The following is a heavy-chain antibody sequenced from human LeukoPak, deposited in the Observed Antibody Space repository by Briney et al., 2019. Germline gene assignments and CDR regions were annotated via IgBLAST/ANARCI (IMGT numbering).Heavy chain of an antibody. CDR1: GFTISSYY. V-gene: IGHV4-4*07. Sequence: PSETLCLTCAASGFTISSYYWSWIRQPAGKGLEWIGGFYTSGSTNYNPSLKSRVTMSIDTSKNQFSLKLSSVTAADTAVYYCARDARLHYYFDYWGQGTLVTVSS. D-gene: IGHD6-25*01. CDR2: FYTSGST. CDR3: ARDARLHYYFDY. J-gene: IGHJ4*02.